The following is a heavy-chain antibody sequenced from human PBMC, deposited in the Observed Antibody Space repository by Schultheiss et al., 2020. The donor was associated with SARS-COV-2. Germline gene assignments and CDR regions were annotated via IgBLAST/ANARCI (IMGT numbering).Heavy chain of an antibody. CDR1: GFTFGSSA. D-gene: IGHD7-27*01. Sequence: GGSLRLSCSASGFTFGSSAMHWVRQAPGKGLEYVSVISSNGGGTYYADSVKGRFTISRDNAKNSLYLQMNNLRAEDTAVYYCAQLGEAYWGQGTLVTVSS. CDR3: AQLGEAY. V-gene: IGHV3-64*04. J-gene: IGHJ4*02. CDR2: ISSNGGGT.